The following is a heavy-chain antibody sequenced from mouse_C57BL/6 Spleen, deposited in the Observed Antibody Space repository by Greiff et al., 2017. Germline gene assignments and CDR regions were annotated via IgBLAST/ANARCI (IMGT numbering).Heavy chain of an antibody. D-gene: IGHD3-1*01. CDR2: IDPSDSYT. Sequence: VQLQQSGAELVRPGTSVKLSCKASGYTFTSYWMHWVKQRPGQGLEWIGVIDPSDSYTNYNQTFKGKATLTVDPYSSTAYMQLSSLTSEDTAVYDGARSGGPDGGFADWGQGTLVTVSA. V-gene: IGHV1-59*01. CDR3: ARSGGPDGGFAD. J-gene: IGHJ3*01. CDR1: GYTFTSYW.